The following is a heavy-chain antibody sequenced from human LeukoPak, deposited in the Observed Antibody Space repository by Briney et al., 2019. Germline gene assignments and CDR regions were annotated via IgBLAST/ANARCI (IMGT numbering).Heavy chain of an antibody. J-gene: IGHJ3*02. Sequence: GGSLRLSCAASGFTFSSYAMSWVRQAPGKGLEWVSAISGSGGSTYYADSVKGRFTISRDNSKNTLYLQMNSLRAEDTAVYYCVGYYSGGSCRTPDAFDIWGQGTMVTVSS. CDR2: ISGSGGST. CDR1: GFTFSSYA. CDR3: VGYYSGGSCRTPDAFDI. D-gene: IGHD2-15*01. V-gene: IGHV3-23*01.